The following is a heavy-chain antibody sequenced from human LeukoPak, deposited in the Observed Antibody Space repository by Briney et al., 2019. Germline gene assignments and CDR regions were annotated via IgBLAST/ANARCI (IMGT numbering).Heavy chain of an antibody. D-gene: IGHD3-3*01. CDR2: ISWNSGSI. J-gene: IGHJ4*02. CDR3: AKGRHYDFWSGYDYFDY. CDR1: GFTFDDYA. Sequence: PGRSLRLSCAASGFTFDDYAMHWVRQAPGKGLEWVSGISWNSGSIGYADSVKGRFTISRDNAKNSLYLQMNSLRAEDTALYYCAKGRHYDFWSGYDYFDYWGQGTLVTVSS. V-gene: IGHV3-9*01.